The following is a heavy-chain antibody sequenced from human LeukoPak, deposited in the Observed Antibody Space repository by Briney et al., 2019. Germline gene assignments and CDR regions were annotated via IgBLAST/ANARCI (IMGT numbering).Heavy chain of an antibody. J-gene: IGHJ4*02. V-gene: IGHV4-34*01. D-gene: IGHD3-10*01. CDR3: ARVMGY. Sequence: SETLSLTCAVYGGSFSGYYWSWIRQPPGKGLEWIGEINHSGSTNYNPSLKSRVTISVDTSKNQFSLKLSSVTAADTAVYYCARVMGYWGQGTLVTVPS. CDR1: GGSFSGYY. CDR2: INHSGST.